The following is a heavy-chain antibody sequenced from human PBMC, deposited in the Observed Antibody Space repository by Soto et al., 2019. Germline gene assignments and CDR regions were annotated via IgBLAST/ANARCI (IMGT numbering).Heavy chain of an antibody. CDR1: GGTFSSDS. Sequence: QVQLVQSGAEVKKPGSSVKVSCKASGGTFSSDSFSWVRQAPGQGLEWMGGIIPMFDTPIYAQKFQDRVTIXAHXSTSTAYMQLGSLRSGDTAVYYCARSGGLDRDFNYWGQGSLVTVSS. CDR2: IIPMFDTP. J-gene: IGHJ4*02. CDR3: ARSGGLDRDFNY. D-gene: IGHD2-15*01. V-gene: IGHV1-69*12.